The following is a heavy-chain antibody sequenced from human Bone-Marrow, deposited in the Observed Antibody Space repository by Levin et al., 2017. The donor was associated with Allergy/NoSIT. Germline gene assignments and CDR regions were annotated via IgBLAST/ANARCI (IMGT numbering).Heavy chain of an antibody. V-gene: IGHV4-39*01. CDR1: GGSITSSPYY. D-gene: IGHD2-21*01. Sequence: PSETLSLTCSVSGGSITSSPYYWGWIRQTPGKGLQWIAYFYYGGTSYYNPSLESRVTMSVDTSKDQFSLRLASVTAADTAVYYCVLGGSYSVDLWGQGALVSVSS. J-gene: IGHJ5*02. CDR2: FYYGGTS. CDR3: VLGGSYSVDL.